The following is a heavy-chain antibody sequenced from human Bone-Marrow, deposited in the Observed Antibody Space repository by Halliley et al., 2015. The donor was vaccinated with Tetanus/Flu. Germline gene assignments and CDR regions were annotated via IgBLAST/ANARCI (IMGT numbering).Heavy chain of an antibody. D-gene: IGHD5-12*01. V-gene: IGHV4-61*03. CDR3: ATGGGYLIDY. CDR2: IYNSAAT. Sequence: KGLEWIGYIYNSAATDYNPAFKRRVTISVDMSKNRLSLKLRSVTAADTAVYFCATGGGYLIDYWGHGTLVTVSS. J-gene: IGHJ4*01.